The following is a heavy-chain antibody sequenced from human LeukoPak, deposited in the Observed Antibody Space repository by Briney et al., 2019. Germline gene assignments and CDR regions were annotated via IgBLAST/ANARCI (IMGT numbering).Heavy chain of an antibody. CDR1: GFTFSS. Sequence: GGSLRLSCAASGFTFSSWVRQAPGKGLEWVSTISGSGGSRSYADSVKGRFTISRDNSKNTLYLQMSSLRAEDTAVYHCAAHREGGLRYYDYWGPGTLVTVSS. V-gene: IGHV3-23*01. J-gene: IGHJ4*02. CDR3: AAHREGGLRYYDY. CDR2: ISGSGGSR. D-gene: IGHD1-26*01.